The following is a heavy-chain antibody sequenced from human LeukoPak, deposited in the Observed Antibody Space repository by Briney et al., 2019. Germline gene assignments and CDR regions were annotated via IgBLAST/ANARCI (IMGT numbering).Heavy chain of an antibody. CDR1: GGSFSGYY. D-gene: IGHD2-2*01. J-gene: IGHJ3*02. CDR3: ATERKDCSSTSCYLRYDAFDI. Sequence: SETLSLTCAVYGGSFSGYYWSWIRQPPGKGLEWIGSIYYSGSTYYNPSLKSRVTISVDTSKNQFSLKLSSVTAADTAVYYCATERKDCSSTSCYLRYDAFDIWGQGTMVTVSS. CDR2: IYYSGST. V-gene: IGHV4-34*01.